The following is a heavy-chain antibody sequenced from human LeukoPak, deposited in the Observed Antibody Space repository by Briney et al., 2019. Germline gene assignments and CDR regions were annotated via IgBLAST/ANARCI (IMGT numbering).Heavy chain of an antibody. CDR2: INDSGST. D-gene: IGHD3-9*01. CDR1: GGSFRGYY. Sequence: PSETLSLTCAVYGGSFRGYYWSWIRQPPGKGLEWIGEINDSGSTHYNTSLNSRVTISVDTSKNQVYLKLSSVTAADTAIYYCARGVSHRNFDWLFYWGQGNLVTVSS. V-gene: IGHV4-34*01. J-gene: IGHJ4*02. CDR3: ARGVSHRNFDWLFY.